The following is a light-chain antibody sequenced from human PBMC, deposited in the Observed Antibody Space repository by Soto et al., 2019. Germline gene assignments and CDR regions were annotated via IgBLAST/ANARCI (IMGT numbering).Light chain of an antibody. CDR1: SSNIGSNY. Sequence: QSVLTQPPSASGIPGQRVTISCSGSSSNIGSNYVYWYQQLPGTAPKLLIYKNNQRPSGVPDRFSGSKSGTSASLAISGLRSEDDADYYCAAWDDSLSGVVFGGGT. CDR3: AAWDDSLSGVV. CDR2: KNN. J-gene: IGLJ2*01. V-gene: IGLV1-47*01.